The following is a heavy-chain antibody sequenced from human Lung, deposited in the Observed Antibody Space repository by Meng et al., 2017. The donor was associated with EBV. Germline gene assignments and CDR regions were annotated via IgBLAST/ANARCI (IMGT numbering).Heavy chain of an antibody. CDR1: GFIFSGYG. V-gene: IGHV3-30*18. CDR3: AKDLSGRFDP. J-gene: IGHJ5*02. Sequence: QEQLVGSGGGLVQPGRSLRLSCAASGFIFSGYGFHWVRQAPGKGPEWVAIIPSDASHNKYYADSVKGRFTISRDNSKNTLYLQMNSLKIEDTAVYYCAKDLSGRFDPWGQGTLVTVSS. CDR2: IPSDASHNK. D-gene: IGHD1-14*01.